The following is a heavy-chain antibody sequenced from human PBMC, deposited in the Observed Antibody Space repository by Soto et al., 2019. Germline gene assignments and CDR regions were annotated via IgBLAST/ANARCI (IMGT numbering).Heavy chain of an antibody. CDR2: INAGNGNT. V-gene: IGHV1-3*01. CDR3: ARGPLAAAGTYHLYYGMEG. D-gene: IGHD6-13*01. Sequence: ASVKVSCQASGYTFTSYAMHWVRQAPGQRLEWMGWINAGNGNTKYSQKFQGRVTITRDTSASTAYMELSSLRSEDTAVYYCARGPLAAAGTYHLYYGMEGWGQGTSVTVAS. J-gene: IGHJ6*02. CDR1: GYTFTSYA.